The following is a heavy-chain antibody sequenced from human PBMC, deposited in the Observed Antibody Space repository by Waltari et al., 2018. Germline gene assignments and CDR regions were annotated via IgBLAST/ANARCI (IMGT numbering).Heavy chain of an antibody. CDR2: INHSGST. Sequence: QVQLQQWGAGLLKPSETLSLTCAVYGGSFSGSYWSWIRQPPGKGLEWIGEINHSGSTNYNPSLKSRVTISVDTSKNQFSLKLTSVTAADTAVYYCARGKMVRGEGWFDPWGQGTLVTVSS. D-gene: IGHD3-10*01. CDR1: GGSFSGSY. V-gene: IGHV4-34*01. J-gene: IGHJ5*02. CDR3: ARGKMVRGEGWFDP.